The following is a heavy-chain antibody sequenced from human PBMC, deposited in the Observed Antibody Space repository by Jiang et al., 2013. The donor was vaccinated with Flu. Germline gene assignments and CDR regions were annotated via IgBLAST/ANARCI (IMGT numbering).Heavy chain of an antibody. CDR3: TTDRLWFGSRGVDY. CDR2: IKSKTDGGTT. J-gene: IGHJ4*02. V-gene: IGHV3-15*01. CDR1: GFTFSNAW. Sequence: VQLLESGGGLVKPGGSLRLSCAASGFTFSNAWMSWVRQAPGKGLEWVGRIKSKTDGGTTDYAAPVKGRFTISRDDSKNTLYLQMNSLKTEDTAVYYCTTDRLWFGSRGVDYWGQGTLVTVSS. D-gene: IGHD3-10*01.